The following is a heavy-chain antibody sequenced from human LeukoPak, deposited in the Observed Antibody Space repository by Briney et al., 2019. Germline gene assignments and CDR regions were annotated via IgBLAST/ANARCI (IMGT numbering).Heavy chain of an antibody. Sequence: PSETLSLTCTVSGGSISSYHWSWIRQPPGKGLEWIGYIFYSGSTNYNPSLKSRVTISVDTSKNQFSLKLSSVTAADTAVYYCAREGGYSYGPFDYWGQGTLVTVSS. CDR1: GGSISSYH. V-gene: IGHV4-59*01. CDR2: IFYSGST. D-gene: IGHD5-18*01. CDR3: AREGGYSYGPFDY. J-gene: IGHJ4*02.